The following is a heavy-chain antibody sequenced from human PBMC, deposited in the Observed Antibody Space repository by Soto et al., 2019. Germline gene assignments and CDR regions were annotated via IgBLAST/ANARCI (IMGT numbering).Heavy chain of an antibody. V-gene: IGHV5-51*01. D-gene: IGHD3-16*01. CDR3: ARHQRDDASRKIDC. CDR1: GYSFTRNW. Sequence: PRESLTISGQCSGYSFTRNWIGWVRQMTGKGLEWMGIINPADSDIKYSPSFQGQVTISADKSIGTAYLQWSSLKASDTAMYYCARHQRDDASRKIDCWGQGTLVTVSS. J-gene: IGHJ4*02. CDR2: INPADSDI.